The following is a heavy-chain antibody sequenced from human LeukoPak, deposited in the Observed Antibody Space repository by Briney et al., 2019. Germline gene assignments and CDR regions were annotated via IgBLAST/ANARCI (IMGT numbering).Heavy chain of an antibody. Sequence: SETLSLTCTVSGGSISSYYWSWIRQPPGKGLEWIGYIYHSGSTYYNPSLKSRVTISVDRSKNQFSLKLSSVTAADTAVYYCAARGGKAGPIDYWGQGTLVTVSS. D-gene: IGHD3-10*01. CDR2: IYHSGST. V-gene: IGHV4-59*04. CDR3: AARGGKAGPIDY. J-gene: IGHJ4*02. CDR1: GGSISSYY.